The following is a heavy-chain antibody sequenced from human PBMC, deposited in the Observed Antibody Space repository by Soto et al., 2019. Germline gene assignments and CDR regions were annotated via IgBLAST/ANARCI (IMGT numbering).Heavy chain of an antibody. Sequence: GGSLRLSCIASGFTFSSYAMTWVRQAPGKGLEWVSDISGSGGITYYADSVKGRFTVSRDNSKNTLNLQMNSLRADDTAVYYCARARRGAPYYYTMDLWGQGTTVTVSS. D-gene: IGHD3-10*01. CDR2: ISGSGGIT. V-gene: IGHV3-23*01. J-gene: IGHJ6*02. CDR3: ARARRGAPYYYTMDL. CDR1: GFTFSSYA.